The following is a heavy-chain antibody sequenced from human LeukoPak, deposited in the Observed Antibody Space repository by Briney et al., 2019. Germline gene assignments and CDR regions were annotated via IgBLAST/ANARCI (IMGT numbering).Heavy chain of an antibody. Sequence: PSETLSLTCTVSGGSISSGNYYWSWIRQPAGKGLEWIGRIYTSESPTYNPSLKSRVTMSLDTSKNQFSLKLSSVTAADTAVYYCARVSSSWYQDWYFDLWGRGTLVTVSS. V-gene: IGHV4-61*02. D-gene: IGHD6-13*01. CDR1: GGSISSGNYY. CDR2: IYTSESP. CDR3: ARVSSSWYQDWYFDL. J-gene: IGHJ2*01.